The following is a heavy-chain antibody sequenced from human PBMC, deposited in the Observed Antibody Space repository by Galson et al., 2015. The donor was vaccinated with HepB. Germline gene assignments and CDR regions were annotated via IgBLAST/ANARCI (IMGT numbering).Heavy chain of an antibody. CDR3: TSDSGTYRVFDY. CDR1: GGSISSTNW. V-gene: IGHV4-4*02. CDR2: IYHSGTT. J-gene: IGHJ4*02. Sequence: ETLSLTCAVSGGSISSTNWWTWVRQPPGKGLEWIGEIYHSGTTNYNPSLKSRVTMSVDKSKNQFSLKLYSVTAADTAVYYCTSDSGTYRVFDYWGQGTLVTVSS. D-gene: IGHD3-10*01.